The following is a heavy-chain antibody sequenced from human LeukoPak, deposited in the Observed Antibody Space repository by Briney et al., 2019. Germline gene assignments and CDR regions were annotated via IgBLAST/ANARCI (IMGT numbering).Heavy chain of an antibody. Sequence: GASVKVSCKASGYTFTSYGISWVRQAPGQGLEWMGWISAYNGNTNYAQKLQGRVTMTTDTSTSTAYMELRSLRSDDTAVYYCARDAGATSDASGFDYWGQGTLVTVSS. CDR3: ARDAGATSDASGFDY. CDR1: GYTFTSYG. J-gene: IGHJ4*02. V-gene: IGHV1-18*01. CDR2: ISAYNGNT. D-gene: IGHD1-26*01.